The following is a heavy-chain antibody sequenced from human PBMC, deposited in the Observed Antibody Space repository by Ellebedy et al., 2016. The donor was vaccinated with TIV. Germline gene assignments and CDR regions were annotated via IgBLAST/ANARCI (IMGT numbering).Heavy chain of an antibody. J-gene: IGHJ4*02. Sequence: GGSLRLXCVASGFTFRSHGMHWVRQAPGKGLEWVALISYDGRKTYYSDSVKDRFTISRDNSKNTVFLEVDSLTIDDTAIYYCAKVGSTSHEALDHWGQGTRVIVSA. CDR1: GFTFRSHG. V-gene: IGHV3-30*18. D-gene: IGHD6-6*01. CDR2: ISYDGRKT. CDR3: AKVGSTSHEALDH.